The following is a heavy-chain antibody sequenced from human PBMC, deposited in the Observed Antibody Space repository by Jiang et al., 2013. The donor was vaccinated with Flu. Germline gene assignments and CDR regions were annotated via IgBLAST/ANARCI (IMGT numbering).Heavy chain of an antibody. CDR1: GGTFSAYA. CDR3: ATRAEGATEYFYFVYMDV. CDR2: IIPIFGTA. J-gene: IGHJ6*03. V-gene: IGHV1-69*01. D-gene: IGHD1-26*01. Sequence: SGAEVKKPGSSVKVSCKGSGGTFSAYAISWLRQAPGHGLEWMGGIIPIFGTANYAQKFQGRVTITADESTRTAYMELRSLRSEDTAVYYCATRAEGATEYFYFVYMDVWGKGTTVTVSS.